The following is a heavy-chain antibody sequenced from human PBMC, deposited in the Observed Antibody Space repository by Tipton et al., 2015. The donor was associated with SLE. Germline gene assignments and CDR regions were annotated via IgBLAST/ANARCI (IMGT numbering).Heavy chain of an antibody. D-gene: IGHD6-13*01. Sequence: TLSLTCSVSGGSISSHYWSWIRKTPGKGLEWIGYMYNGGSTHYNPSLKSRVTISVDTSKNEFSLKLRSVTAADSGVYYCARGGAPAAYYYGMDVWGQGTTVTV. CDR3: ARGGAPAAYYYGMDV. CDR1: GGSISSHY. J-gene: IGHJ6*02. CDR2: MYNGGST. V-gene: IGHV4-59*11.